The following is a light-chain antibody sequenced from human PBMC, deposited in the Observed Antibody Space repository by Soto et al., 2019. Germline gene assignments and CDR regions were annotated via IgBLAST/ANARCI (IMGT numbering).Light chain of an antibody. Sequence: EMVMTQSPATLSVSPGERATLSCRARQNLSRNLAWYQQQPGQAPRLLIYGASTRATGIPARFSGSGSGTEFTLTISSLQSEDFAVYYCQQYDNWPHTFGQGNKLEIK. CDR3: QQYDNWPHT. V-gene: IGKV3-15*01. CDR2: GAS. CDR1: QNLSRN. J-gene: IGKJ2*01.